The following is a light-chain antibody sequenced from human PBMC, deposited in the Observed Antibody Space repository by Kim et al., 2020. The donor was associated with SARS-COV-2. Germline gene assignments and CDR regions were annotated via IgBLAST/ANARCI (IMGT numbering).Light chain of an antibody. CDR1: PLRNYF. CDR3: NSRDISGSHHEV. V-gene: IGLV3-19*01. J-gene: IGLJ2*01. Sequence: QTASITPRRDPLRNYFTNWYQKAPGQAPVVVFYGEDSRPSGFRDRFSGSSTGNTAFLTITGAQAKDGADYSCNSRDISGSHHEVFGGGTQLTVL. CDR2: GED.